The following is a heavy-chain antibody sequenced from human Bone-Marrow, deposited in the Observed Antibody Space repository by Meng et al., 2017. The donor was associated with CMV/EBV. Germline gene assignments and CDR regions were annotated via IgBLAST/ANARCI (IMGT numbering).Heavy chain of an antibody. D-gene: IGHD2-8*01. CDR2: IGTAGDT. J-gene: IGHJ4*02. CDR3: ARYRNRCYFDY. CDR1: GFTFSSYD. V-gene: IGHV3-13*01. Sequence: GESLKISCAASGFTFSSYDMHWVRQATGKGLEWVSAIGTAGDTYYPGSVKGRFTISRENAKNSLYLQMNSLRAGDTAVYYCARYRNRCYFDYWGQGTLVTVSS.